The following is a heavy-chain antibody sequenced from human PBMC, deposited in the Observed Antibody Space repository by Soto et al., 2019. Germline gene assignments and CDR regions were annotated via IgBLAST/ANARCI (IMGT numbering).Heavy chain of an antibody. D-gene: IGHD2-15*01. CDR1: GFTFNTYS. J-gene: IGHJ4*02. Sequence: EVQLVESGGGLVKPGGSLRLSCAASGFTFNTYSMIWVRRAPGKGLEWVSFISSWSNYIYYADSVKGRFTISRDNAKNSLYLQMNSLRAEDTAVYYCARASDRGLRHHDFWGQGTRVTVSS. CDR3: ARASDRGLRHHDF. V-gene: IGHV3-21*01. CDR2: ISSWSNYI.